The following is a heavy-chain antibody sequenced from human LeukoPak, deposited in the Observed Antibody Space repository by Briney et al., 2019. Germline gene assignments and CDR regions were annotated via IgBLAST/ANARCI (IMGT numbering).Heavy chain of an antibody. CDR3: AKDLADIVVVPAATHI. CDR2: ISGSGGST. D-gene: IGHD2-2*01. J-gene: IGHJ3*02. CDR1: GFTFSSYA. V-gene: IGHV3-23*01. Sequence: GGSLRLSCAASGFTFSSYAMSWVRQAPGKGLEWVSAISGSGGSTYYADSVKGRFTISRDNSKNTLYLQMNSLRAEDTAVYYCAKDLADIVVVPAATHIWGQGTMVTVSS.